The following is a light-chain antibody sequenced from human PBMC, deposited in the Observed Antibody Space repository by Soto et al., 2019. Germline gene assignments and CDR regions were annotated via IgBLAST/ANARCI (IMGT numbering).Light chain of an antibody. J-gene: IGKJ4*01. CDR2: AAS. CDR3: QQLNSYPRVT. Sequence: DIQLTQSPSFLSASVGDRVTITCRASQGISSYLAWYQQKPGKAPKLLIYAASTLQSGVPSRFSGRGSGTEFTLTISSLQPEDFATYYCQQLNSYPRVTFGGGTKVEIK. CDR1: QGISSY. V-gene: IGKV1-9*01.